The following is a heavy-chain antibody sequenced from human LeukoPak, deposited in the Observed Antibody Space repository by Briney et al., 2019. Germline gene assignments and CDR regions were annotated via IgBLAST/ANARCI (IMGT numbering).Heavy chain of an antibody. J-gene: IGHJ5*02. Sequence: TGGSLRLSCAASGFTFSSYAMTWVRQAPGKGLEWVSAISGSGGSTYYADSVKGRFTISRDNSKSTLYLQMNSLRAEDTAVYYCAKDRGVASNWFDPWGQGTLVTVSS. CDR3: AKDRGVASNWFDP. D-gene: IGHD3-10*01. V-gene: IGHV3-23*01. CDR1: GFTFSSYA. CDR2: ISGSGGST.